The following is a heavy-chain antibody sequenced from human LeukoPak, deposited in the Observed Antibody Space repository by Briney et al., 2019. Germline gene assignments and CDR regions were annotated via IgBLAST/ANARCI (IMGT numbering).Heavy chain of an antibody. CDR2: VHYSGNT. V-gene: IGHV4-59*01. Sequence: SETLSLTCTVSGGPISIYYWSWIRQPPTKGLEWIGYVHYSGNTNYNPSLESRVTISLETSKILFSLQLKSLTAADTAVYYCARHSSRYYYNTTGSQGFDPWGQGTLVTVSS. D-gene: IGHD3-22*01. CDR3: ARHSSRYYYNTTGSQGFDP. J-gene: IGHJ5*02. CDR1: GGPISIYY.